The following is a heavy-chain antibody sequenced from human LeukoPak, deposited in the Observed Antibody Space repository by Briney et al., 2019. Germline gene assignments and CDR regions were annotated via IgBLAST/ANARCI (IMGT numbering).Heavy chain of an antibody. V-gene: IGHV4-39*07. CDR1: GGSISSSSYY. CDR2: FYYSGST. J-gene: IGHJ4*02. D-gene: IGHD3-9*01. Sequence: SETLSLTCTVSGGSISSSSYYWGWIRHPPGKRLEWIGSFYYSGSTYYNPSLKSRATISVDTSKTQFSLKLSSVTAADTAVYYCARMYYDILTGQGYYFDYWGQGTLVTVSS. CDR3: ARMYYDILTGQGYYFDY.